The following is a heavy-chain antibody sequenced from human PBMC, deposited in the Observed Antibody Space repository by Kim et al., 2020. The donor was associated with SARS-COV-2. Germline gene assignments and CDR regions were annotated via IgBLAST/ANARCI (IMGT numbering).Heavy chain of an antibody. V-gene: IGHV3-23*01. CDR1: GFTFSSYA. CDR2: ISGSGGST. CDR3: AKYKLLWFGELLSTNDY. Sequence: GGSLRLSCAASGFTFSSYAMSWVRQAPGKGLEWVSAISGSGGSTYYADSVKGRFTISRDNSKNTLYLQMNSLRAEDTAVYYCAKYKLLWFGELLSTNDYWGQGTLVTVSS. J-gene: IGHJ4*02. D-gene: IGHD3-10*01.